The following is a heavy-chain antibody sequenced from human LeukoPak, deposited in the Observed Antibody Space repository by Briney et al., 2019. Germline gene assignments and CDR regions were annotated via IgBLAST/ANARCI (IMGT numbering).Heavy chain of an antibody. CDR1: GFTFSSYA. CDR3: AKVLGDHYYDSSGYSPLIY. D-gene: IGHD3-22*01. J-gene: IGHJ4*02. CDR2: ISGSGGST. Sequence: PGGSLRLSCAASGFTFSSYAMSWVRQAPGKGLEWVSAISGSGGSTYYADSVKGRFTISRDNSKNTLYLQMNSLRAEDTAVYYCAKVLGDHYYDSSGYSPLIYWGQGTLVTVSS. V-gene: IGHV3-23*01.